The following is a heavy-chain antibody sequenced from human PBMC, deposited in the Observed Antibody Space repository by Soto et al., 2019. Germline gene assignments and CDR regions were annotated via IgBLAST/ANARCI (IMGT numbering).Heavy chain of an antibody. J-gene: IGHJ5*02. D-gene: IGHD1-20*01. CDR3: ARGYNWNDWGLFWFDP. V-gene: IGHV1-3*01. CDR1: GYTFTSYA. Sequence: ASVKVSCKASGYTFTSYAMHWVRQAPGQRLEWMGWINAGHGNTKYSQKFQGRVTITRDTSASTAYMELSSLRSEDTAVYYCARGYNWNDWGLFWFDPWDQGAMVTGSS. CDR2: INAGHGNT.